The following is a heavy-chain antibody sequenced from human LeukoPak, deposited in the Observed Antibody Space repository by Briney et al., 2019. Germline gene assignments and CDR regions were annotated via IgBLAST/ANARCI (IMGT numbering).Heavy chain of an antibody. CDR2: IWCDGSNK. Sequence: PGGSLRLSCAASGFTFSSYGMHWVHQAPGKGLEWVAVIWCDGSNKYYADSVKGRFTISRDNSKNTLYLQMNSLRAEDTAVYYCARGAAAADFDYWGQGTLVTVSS. CDR1: GFTFSSYG. D-gene: IGHD6-13*01. V-gene: IGHV3-33*01. CDR3: ARGAAAADFDY. J-gene: IGHJ4*02.